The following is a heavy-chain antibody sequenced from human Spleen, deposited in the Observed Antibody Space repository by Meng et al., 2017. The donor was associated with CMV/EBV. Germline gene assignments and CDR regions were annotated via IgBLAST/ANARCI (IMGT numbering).Heavy chain of an antibody. CDR1: GDTFSSYA. D-gene: IGHD3-22*01. V-gene: IGHV1-69*05. CDR3: ARDSWRYYDATGIAGDGDYNGMDV. J-gene: IGHJ6*02. Sequence: SVKVSCKASGDTFSSYAITWVRQAPGQGFEWMGGIIPFFDSVNYAQNFQGRVTVTTDESTSTAYMELSSLRSEDTAVYYCARDSWRYYDATGIAGDGDYNGMDVWGQGTTVTVSS. CDR2: IIPFFDSV.